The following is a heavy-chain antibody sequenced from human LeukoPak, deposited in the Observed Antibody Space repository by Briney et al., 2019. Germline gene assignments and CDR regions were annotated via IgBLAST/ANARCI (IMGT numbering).Heavy chain of an antibody. V-gene: IGHV3-21*01. CDR2: ISLSGSSI. D-gene: IGHD3-10*02. CDR3: AELGITMIGGV. CDR1: GFIFSSYS. Sequence: AGGSLRLSCAASGFIFSSYSMIWVRQAPGKGLEWVASISLSGSSIYYADSVKGRFTISRDNAKNSLYLQMNSLRAEDTAVYYCAELGITMIGGVWGKGTTVTISS. J-gene: IGHJ6*04.